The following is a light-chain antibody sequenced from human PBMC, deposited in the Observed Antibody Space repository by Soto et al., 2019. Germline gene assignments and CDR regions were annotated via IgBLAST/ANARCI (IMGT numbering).Light chain of an antibody. CDR2: EIS. V-gene: IGLV2-14*01. Sequence: QSALTQPASVSESPGKSITISCTGTSSDVGASDYVSWYQQHPGKAPQLIIYEISNRPSGVSNRFSGSKSGNTASLTISGLQAEDESDYYCSSYTTSHTLVFGGGTKVTVL. J-gene: IGLJ2*01. CDR1: SSDVGASDY. CDR3: SSYTTSHTLV.